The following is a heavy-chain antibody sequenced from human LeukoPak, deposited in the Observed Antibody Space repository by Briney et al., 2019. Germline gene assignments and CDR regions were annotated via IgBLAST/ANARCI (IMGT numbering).Heavy chain of an antibody. CDR2: INPNSGGT. Sequence: ASVKVSCKASGYTFTGYYMHWVRQAPGQGLEWMGWINPNSGGTKYVQKFQGRVTMTRDTSISTAYMELSRLRSDDTAVYYCARGQFKQQLVYWGQGTLVTVSS. D-gene: IGHD6-13*01. J-gene: IGHJ4*02. CDR3: ARGQFKQQLVY. CDR1: GYTFTGYY. V-gene: IGHV1-2*02.